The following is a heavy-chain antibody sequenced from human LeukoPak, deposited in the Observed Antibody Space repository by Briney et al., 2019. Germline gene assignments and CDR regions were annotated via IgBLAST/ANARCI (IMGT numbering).Heavy chain of an antibody. Sequence: GGSLRLSCAASGFTFSSYWMSWVRQAPGKGLEWVANIKQDGSEKYYVDSEKGRFTISRDNAKNSLYLQMKSLRAEDTAVYYCAREGGNYGMDVWGQGTTVTVSS. CDR3: AREGGNYGMDV. J-gene: IGHJ6*02. CDR1: GFTFSSYW. V-gene: IGHV3-7*03. CDR2: IKQDGSEK. D-gene: IGHD1-26*01.